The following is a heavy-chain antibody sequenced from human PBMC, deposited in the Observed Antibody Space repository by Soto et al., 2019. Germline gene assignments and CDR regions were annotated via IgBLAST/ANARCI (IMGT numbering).Heavy chain of an antibody. V-gene: IGHV4-59*01. J-gene: IGHJ4*02. CDR1: GGSISSYY. CDR3: ARRYRGNFDY. Sequence: SETLSLTCTVSGGSISSYYWSWIRQPPGKGLEWIGYIYYSGSTNYNPSLKSRVTISVDTSKNQFSLKVSSVTAADTAVYDCARRYRGNFDYWGQGTLVPVAS. CDR2: IYYSGST. D-gene: IGHD1-26*01.